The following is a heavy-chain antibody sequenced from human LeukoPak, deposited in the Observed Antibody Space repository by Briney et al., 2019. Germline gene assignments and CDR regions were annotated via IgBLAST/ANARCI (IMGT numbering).Heavy chain of an antibody. J-gene: IGHJ3*02. Sequence: SETLSLTCTVSGDSLSSGYYYWSWIRQPPGKGLEWIGYIYYNGDTYYNPSLKSRVTISIDRSENQFSLKLNSVTAADTAVYYCARSSAAGTGDGAFDIWGQGTMVTVSS. V-gene: IGHV4-30-2*01. CDR2: IYYNGDT. D-gene: IGHD6-13*01. CDR1: GDSLSSGYYY. CDR3: ARSSAAGTGDGAFDI.